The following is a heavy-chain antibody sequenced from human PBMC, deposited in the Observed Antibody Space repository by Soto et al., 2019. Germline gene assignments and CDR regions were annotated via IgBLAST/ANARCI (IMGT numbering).Heavy chain of an antibody. J-gene: IGHJ5*02. Sequence: SVKVSCKASGGTFSSYSISWVRQAPGQGLEWMGGIIPIFGTANYAQKFQGRVTITADESTSTAYMELSSLRSEDTAVYYCARGMVVVVPAAITGGWFDPWGQGTLVTVSS. CDR2: IIPIFGTA. D-gene: IGHD2-2*01. CDR1: GGTFSSYS. CDR3: ARGMVVVVPAAITGGWFDP. V-gene: IGHV1-69*13.